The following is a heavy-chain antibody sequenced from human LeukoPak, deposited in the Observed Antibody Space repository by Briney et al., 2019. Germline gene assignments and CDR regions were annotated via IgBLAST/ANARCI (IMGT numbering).Heavy chain of an antibody. D-gene: IGHD3-16*01. J-gene: IGHJ4*02. Sequence: PSETLSLTCTVSGGSISSSSYYWGWIRQPPGKGLEWIGSIYYSGSTYYNPSLKSRVTISVDTSKNQFSLKLSSVTAADTAVYYCAREEGELWPYWGQGTLVTVSS. CDR3: AREEGELWPY. CDR1: GGSISSSSYY. V-gene: IGHV4-39*07. CDR2: IYYSGST.